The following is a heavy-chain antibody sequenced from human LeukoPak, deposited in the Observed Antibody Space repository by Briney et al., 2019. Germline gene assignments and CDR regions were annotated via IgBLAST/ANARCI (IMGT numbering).Heavy chain of an antibody. J-gene: IGHJ4*02. V-gene: IGHV4-59*08. CDR1: GGSISSYY. CDR3: AGHHPRNTVDF. D-gene: IGHD2/OR15-2a*01. CDR2: ISDIGSI. Sequence: SETLSLTCTASGGSISSYYWSWIRPPPGKGLKWIAYISDIGSINYNPSLKSRVTISLDTSKNQFSLKLSSVTAADTAVYYCAGHHPRNTVDFWGQGTLVTVSS.